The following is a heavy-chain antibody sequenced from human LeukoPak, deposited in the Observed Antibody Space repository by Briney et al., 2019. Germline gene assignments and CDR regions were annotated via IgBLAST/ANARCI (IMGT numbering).Heavy chain of an antibody. CDR3: ARGAYGSGSYYNYFDY. Sequence: PSETLSLTCTVSGGSISSYYWSWIRQPPGKGLEWIGYIYYSGSTNYNPSLKSRVTISVDTSKNQFSLKLSSVTAADTAVYYCARGAYGSGSYYNYFDYWGQGTLVTVSS. V-gene: IGHV4-59*01. CDR1: GGSISSYY. D-gene: IGHD3-10*01. CDR2: IYYSGST. J-gene: IGHJ4*02.